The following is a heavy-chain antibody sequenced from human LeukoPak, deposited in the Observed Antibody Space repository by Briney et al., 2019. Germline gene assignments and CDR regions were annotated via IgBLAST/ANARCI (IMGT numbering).Heavy chain of an antibody. Sequence: GRSLRLSCAASGFTFSSYGMHWVRQAPGKGLEWVAVIWYDGSNKYYADSVRGRFTISRDNSKNTLYLQMNSLRAEDTAVYYCAKGGWLRLRRHMDVWGKGTTVTVSS. CDR1: GFTFSSYG. V-gene: IGHV3-33*06. J-gene: IGHJ6*03. CDR2: IWYDGSNK. CDR3: AKGGWLRLRRHMDV. D-gene: IGHD5-12*01.